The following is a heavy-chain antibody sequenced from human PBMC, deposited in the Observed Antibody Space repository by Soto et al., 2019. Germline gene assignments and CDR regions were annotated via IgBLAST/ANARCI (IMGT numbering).Heavy chain of an antibody. V-gene: IGHV1-2*02. CDR2: INPNSGGT. CDR1: GYTFTGYY. Sequence: GASVKVSCKASGYTFTGYYMHWVRQAPGQGLEWMGWINPNSGGTNYAQKLQGRVTMTRDTSISTAYMELSRLRSDDTAVYYCARVPNDFWSGYAFDPWGQGTLVTVSS. D-gene: IGHD3-3*01. J-gene: IGHJ5*02. CDR3: ARVPNDFWSGYAFDP.